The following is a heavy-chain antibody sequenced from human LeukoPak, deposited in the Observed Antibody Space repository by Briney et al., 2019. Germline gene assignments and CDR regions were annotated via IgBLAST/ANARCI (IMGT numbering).Heavy chain of an antibody. V-gene: IGHV1-2*06. CDR2: INPNGGGT. J-gene: IGHJ3*02. CDR1: GYTFTDYY. D-gene: IGHD3-22*01. Sequence: ASVKVSCKASGYTFTDYYIHWVRQAPGQGLEWMGRINPNGGGTTYAQKFQGRVTMTRDTSIGIAYMELSRLRSDDTAVYYCARPRATIVVDDAFDIWGQGTMVSVSS. CDR3: ARPRATIVVDDAFDI.